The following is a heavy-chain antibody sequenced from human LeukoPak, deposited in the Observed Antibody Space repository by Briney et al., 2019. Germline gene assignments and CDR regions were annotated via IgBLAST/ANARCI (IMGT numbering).Heavy chain of an antibody. Sequence: SETLSLTCTVSGGSISGYYWSWLRQPAGKGLEWIGRIYASGSTNYNPSLKRRVTMSVDTSKKQFSLKLSSVTAADTAMYYCVREGGVTAAGTLYCYFDLWGRGTLVTVSS. D-gene: IGHD6-13*01. V-gene: IGHV4-4*07. J-gene: IGHJ2*01. CDR3: VREGGVTAAGTLYCYFDL. CDR1: GGSISGYY. CDR2: IYASGST.